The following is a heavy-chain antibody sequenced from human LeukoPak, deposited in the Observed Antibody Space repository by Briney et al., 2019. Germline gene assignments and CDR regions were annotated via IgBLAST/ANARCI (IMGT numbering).Heavy chain of an antibody. Sequence: GGSLRLSCTASGFTFGDYAMSWFRQAPGKGLEWVGFIRSKAYGGTTEYAASVKGRFTISRDDSKSIAYLQMNSLKTEDTAVYYCTRDLHSDWPSVPYYYYGMDVWGQGTTVTVSS. V-gene: IGHV3-49*03. CDR1: GFTFGDYA. D-gene: IGHD3-9*01. CDR2: IRSKAYGGTT. J-gene: IGHJ6*02. CDR3: TRDLHSDWPSVPYYYYGMDV.